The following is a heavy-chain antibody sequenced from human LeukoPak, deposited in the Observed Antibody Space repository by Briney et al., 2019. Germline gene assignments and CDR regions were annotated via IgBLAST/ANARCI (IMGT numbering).Heavy chain of an antibody. V-gene: IGHV1-2*02. CDR1: GYTFTGYY. Sequence: ASVKVSCKASGYTFTGYYMHWVRQAPAQGLEWMGGINPNSGGTNYAQKFQGRVTMTRDTSISTAYMELSRLRSDDTAVYYCAREYCSGGSCYSGLFDYWGQGTLVTVSS. CDR2: INPNSGGT. CDR3: AREYCSGGSCYSGLFDY. J-gene: IGHJ4*02. D-gene: IGHD2-15*01.